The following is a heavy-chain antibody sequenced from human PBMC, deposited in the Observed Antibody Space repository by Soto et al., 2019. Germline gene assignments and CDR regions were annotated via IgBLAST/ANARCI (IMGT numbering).Heavy chain of an antibody. D-gene: IGHD3-10*01. Sequence: VGISWKANEYTFSGYHIHWMRQAPGQGPEWMGEIVPASGDTRYAQKFQGRVTMTRDTSITTVYMELNNLSPDDTAAYYCGRGRSGQLVVFYWGQGTPVTVSS. J-gene: IGHJ4*02. CDR3: GRGRSGQLVVFY. CDR2: IVPASGDT. CDR1: EYTFSGYH. V-gene: IGHV1-2*02.